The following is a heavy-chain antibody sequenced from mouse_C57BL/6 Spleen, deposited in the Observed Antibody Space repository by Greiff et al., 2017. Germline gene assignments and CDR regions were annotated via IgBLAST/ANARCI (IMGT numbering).Heavy chain of an antibody. Sequence: EVQLQQSGPELVKPGASVKISCKASGYSFTGYYMNWVKQSPEKSLEWIGEINPSTGGTTYNQKFKAKATLTVDKSSSTAYMQLKSLTSEDSAVYYGARYYGSSTRAMDYWGQGTSVTVSS. CDR1: GYSFTGYY. V-gene: IGHV1-42*01. CDR2: INPSTGGT. D-gene: IGHD1-1*01. J-gene: IGHJ4*01. CDR3: ARYYGSSTRAMDY.